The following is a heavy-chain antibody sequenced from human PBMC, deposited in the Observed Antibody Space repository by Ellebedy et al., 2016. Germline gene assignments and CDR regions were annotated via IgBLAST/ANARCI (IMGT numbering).Heavy chain of an antibody. CDR1: GFTFSDYY. V-gene: IGHV3-11*01. D-gene: IGHD4-23*01. Sequence: GESLKISXAASGFTFSDYYMSWIRQAPGKGLEWISYIRSSDSNIFYADSVRGRFTISRDNARNSLYLQMNSLRAEDTAVYYCARSYGGTAFDIWGQGTMVTVSS. CDR3: ARSYGGTAFDI. J-gene: IGHJ3*02. CDR2: IRSSDSNI.